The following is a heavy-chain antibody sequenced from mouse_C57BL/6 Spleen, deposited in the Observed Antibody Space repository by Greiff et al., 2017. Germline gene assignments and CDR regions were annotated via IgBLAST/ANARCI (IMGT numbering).Heavy chain of an antibody. CDR3: AREYYGSSPYWYFDV. J-gene: IGHJ1*03. CDR1: GFTFSSYA. D-gene: IGHD1-1*01. Sequence: EVKLMESGGGLVKPGGSLKLSCAASGFTFSSYAMSWVRQTPEKRLKWVATISDGGSYTSYPDNVKGRFTISRDNAKNNLYLQMSHLKSEDTAMYYCAREYYGSSPYWYFDVWGTGTTVTVSS. V-gene: IGHV5-4*01. CDR2: ISDGGSYT.